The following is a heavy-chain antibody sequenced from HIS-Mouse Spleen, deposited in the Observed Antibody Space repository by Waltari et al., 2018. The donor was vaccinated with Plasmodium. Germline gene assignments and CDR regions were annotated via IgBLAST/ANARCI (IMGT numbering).Heavy chain of an antibody. CDR1: GGSSSVSY. D-gene: IGHD3-3*01. CDR3: ARVTSSGVYWYFDL. V-gene: IGHV4-34*01. Sequence: QVQLQQWGAGLLKPSETLSLTCAVYGGSSSVSYGPCNPPPPGKGLGWIGEINHSGSTNYNPSLKSRVTISVDTSKNQFSLKLSSVTAADTAVYYCARVTSSGVYWYFDLWGRGTLVTVSS. CDR2: INHSGST. J-gene: IGHJ2*01.